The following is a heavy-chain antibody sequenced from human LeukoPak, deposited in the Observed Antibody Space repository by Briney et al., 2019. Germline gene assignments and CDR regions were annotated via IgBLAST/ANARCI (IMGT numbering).Heavy chain of an antibody. CDR2: IYHSGST. Sequence: PSETLSLTCAVSGYSISSSYYWGWIRQPPGKGLEWIGSIYHSGSTYYNPSLKSRVTISVDTSKNQFSLKLSSVTAADTAVYYCARDWKQQLVLDAFDIWGQGTMVTVSS. J-gene: IGHJ3*02. CDR1: GYSISSSYY. D-gene: IGHD6-13*01. V-gene: IGHV4-38-2*02. CDR3: ARDWKQQLVLDAFDI.